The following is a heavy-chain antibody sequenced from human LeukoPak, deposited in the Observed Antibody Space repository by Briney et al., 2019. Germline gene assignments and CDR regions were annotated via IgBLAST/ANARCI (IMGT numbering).Heavy chain of an antibody. D-gene: IGHD3-22*01. Sequence: GGSLGLSCAASGFTFSSYGMHWVRQAPGKGLEWVAVIWYDGSNKYYADSVKGRFTISRDNSKTTLYLQMNSLRAEDTAVYYCARDGEYYDSSGYYFRGPFDYWGQGTLVTVSS. CDR1: GFTFSSYG. V-gene: IGHV3-33*01. CDR3: ARDGEYYDSSGYYFRGPFDY. CDR2: IWYDGSNK. J-gene: IGHJ4*02.